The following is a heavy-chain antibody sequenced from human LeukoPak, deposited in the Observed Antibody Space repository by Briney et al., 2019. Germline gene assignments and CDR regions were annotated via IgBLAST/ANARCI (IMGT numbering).Heavy chain of an antibody. CDR2: ISSSGSTI. CDR3: ARDLLGLHDF. Sequence: GGSLRLSCAASGCTFSSYEMNWVGQAPGKGLEWVSYISSSGSTIYYADSVKGRFTISRDNAKNSLYLQMTSLRAEDTAVYYCARDLLGLHDFWGQGTLVTVSS. V-gene: IGHV3-48*03. CDR1: GCTFSSYE. J-gene: IGHJ4*02. D-gene: IGHD7-27*01.